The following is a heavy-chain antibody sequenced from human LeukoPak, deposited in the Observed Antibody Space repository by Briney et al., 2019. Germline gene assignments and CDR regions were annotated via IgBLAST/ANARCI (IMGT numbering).Heavy chain of an antibody. CDR3: ARDISLSSGWSYDAFDI. J-gene: IGHJ3*02. V-gene: IGHV3-33*08. Sequence: GGSLRLSCAASGFTFSSYGMHWVRQAPGKGLEWVAVIWYDGSNKYYADSVKGRFTISRDNSKNTLYLQMNSLRAEDTAVYYCARDISLSSGWSYDAFDIWGQGTMVTVSS. D-gene: IGHD6-19*01. CDR1: GFTFSSYG. CDR2: IWYDGSNK.